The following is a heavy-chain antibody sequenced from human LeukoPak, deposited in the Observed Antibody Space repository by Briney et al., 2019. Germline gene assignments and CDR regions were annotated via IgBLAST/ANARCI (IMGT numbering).Heavy chain of an antibody. CDR2: IKEDGGEK. Sequence: GGSLRLSCAASGFRFSNYWMSWVRQAPVKGLEWLANIKEDGGEKYYLDSVKGRFTISRDNAQNSLYLQMNSLRAEDTAVYYCARIDSSSWHMDGMDVWGQGTTVTVSS. CDR3: ARIDSSSWHMDGMDV. J-gene: IGHJ6*02. V-gene: IGHV3-7*04. D-gene: IGHD6-13*01. CDR1: GFRFSNYW.